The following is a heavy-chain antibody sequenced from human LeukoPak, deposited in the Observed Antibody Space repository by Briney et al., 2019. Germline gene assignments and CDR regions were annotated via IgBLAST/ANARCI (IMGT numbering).Heavy chain of an antibody. CDR2: IYSDGNTT. CDR3: ARDQGSTSRGIDY. Sequence: GGSLRLSCAASGFTFSSYWMHWVRQAPGKGLVWVSRIYSDGNTTNYADSVKGRFTISRDNAKNTLYLQMNSLRAEDTAVYYCARDQGSTSRGIDYWGQGTLATVSS. CDR1: GFTFSSYW. J-gene: IGHJ4*02. V-gene: IGHV3-74*01. D-gene: IGHD2-2*01.